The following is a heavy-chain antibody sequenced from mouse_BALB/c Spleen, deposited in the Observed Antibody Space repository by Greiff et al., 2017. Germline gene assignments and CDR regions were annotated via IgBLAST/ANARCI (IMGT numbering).Heavy chain of an antibody. CDR2: IDPANGNT. Sequence: EVKLMESGAELVKPGASVKLSCTASGFNIKDTYMHWVKQRPEQGLEWIGRIDPANGNTKYDPKFQGKATITADTSSNTAYLQLSSLTSEDTAVYYCARMGYDYDGTMDYWGQGTSVTVSS. V-gene: IGHV14-3*02. CDR1: GFNIKDTY. CDR3: ARMGYDYDGTMDY. D-gene: IGHD2-4*01. J-gene: IGHJ4*01.